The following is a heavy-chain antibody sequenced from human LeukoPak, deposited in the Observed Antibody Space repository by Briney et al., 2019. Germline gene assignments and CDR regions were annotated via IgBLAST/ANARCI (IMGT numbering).Heavy chain of an antibody. CDR2: INHSGST. CDR1: GGSFSGYY. J-gene: IGHJ4*02. CDR3: ASLRFTAGY. V-gene: IGHV4-34*01. D-gene: IGHD5-18*01. Sequence: SETLSLTCVVYGGSFSGYYWSWIRQPPGKGLEWIGEINHSGSTNYNPSLKSRVTISIDTSKNRFSLKLNSVTAADTAVYYCASLRFTAGYWGQGTLVTVSS.